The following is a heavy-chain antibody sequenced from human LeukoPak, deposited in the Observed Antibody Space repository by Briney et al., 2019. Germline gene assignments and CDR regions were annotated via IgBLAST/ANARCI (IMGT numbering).Heavy chain of an antibody. D-gene: IGHD2/OR15-2a*01. CDR1: GLTFSTYG. V-gene: IGHV3-30*03. Sequence: PGRSLRLSCAASGLTFSTYGMHWVRQAPGKGLEWVAVISYDGSNKYYADSVKGRFTISRDNSKNTLYLQMNSLRAEDTAVYYCAIDYLGAFDIWGQGTMVTVSS. CDR2: ISYDGSNK. CDR3: AIDYLGAFDI. J-gene: IGHJ3*02.